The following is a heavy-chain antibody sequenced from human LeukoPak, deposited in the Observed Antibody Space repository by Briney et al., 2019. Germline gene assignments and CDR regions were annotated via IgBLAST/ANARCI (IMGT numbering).Heavy chain of an antibody. CDR2: ISSDGGRT. D-gene: IGHD1-26*01. V-gene: IGHV3-64D*09. Sequence: GGSLRLSCSASGFTLSSFAMFWVRQAPGKGLEYVSDISSDGGRTNYADSVKARFTISRDNSKVTLYLQMTSLRPEDTAIYYCVKDPSGNYFYFDYWGQGTLVTVSS. J-gene: IGHJ4*02. CDR1: GFTLSSFA. CDR3: VKDPSGNYFYFDY.